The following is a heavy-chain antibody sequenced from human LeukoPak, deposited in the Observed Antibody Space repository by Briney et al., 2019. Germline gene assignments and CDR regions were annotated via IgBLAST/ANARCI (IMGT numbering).Heavy chain of an antibody. CDR2: ISSNGGST. D-gene: IGHD2-2*03. J-gene: IGHJ4*02. CDR1: GFTFSSYA. V-gene: IGHV3-64*01. Sequence: GGSLRLSCAASGFTFSSYAMHWVRQAPGKGLEYVSAISSNGGSTYYANSVKGRFTISRDNCKNTLYLRMGSLRAEDMAVYYCARGVGYCSSTSCYDYFDYWGQGTLVTVSS. CDR3: ARGVGYCSSTSCYDYFDY.